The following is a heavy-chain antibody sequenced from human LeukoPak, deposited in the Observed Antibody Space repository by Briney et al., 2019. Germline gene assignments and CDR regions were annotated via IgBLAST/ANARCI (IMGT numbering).Heavy chain of an antibody. CDR3: ARGGGCSGTSCYVTYYYYMDV. D-gene: IGHD2-2*01. J-gene: IGHJ6*03. V-gene: IGHV1-8*02. CDR2: MNPNSGNT. Sequence: ASVKVSCKASGYTFTSYDINWVRQATGQGLEWMGWMNPNSGNTAYAQKFQGRVTMTRNTSINTAYMELSSLRSEDTAVYCCARGGGCSGTSCYVTYYYYMDVWGKGTTVTISS. CDR1: GYTFTSYD.